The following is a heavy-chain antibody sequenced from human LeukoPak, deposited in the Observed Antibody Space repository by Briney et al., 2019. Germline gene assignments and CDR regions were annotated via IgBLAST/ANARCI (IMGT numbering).Heavy chain of an antibody. Sequence: GRSLRLSCAASGFTFSSYGMHWVRQAPGKGLEWVAVIWHDGSNKYYADSVKGRFTISKDNSKNTLYLQMNSLRAEDTALYYCANNGVSPNYYYGMDVWGQGTTATVSS. D-gene: IGHD2-8*01. CDR2: IWHDGSNK. V-gene: IGHV3-33*06. J-gene: IGHJ6*02. CDR3: ANNGVSPNYYYGMDV. CDR1: GFTFSSYG.